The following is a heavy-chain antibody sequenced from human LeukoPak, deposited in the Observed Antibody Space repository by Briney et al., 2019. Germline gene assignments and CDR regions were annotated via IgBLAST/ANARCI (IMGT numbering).Heavy chain of an antibody. D-gene: IGHD3-22*01. CDR1: GGSISYYY. J-gene: IGHJ4*02. CDR2: IYYSGST. V-gene: IGHV4-59*01. Sequence: SETLSLTCTVSGGSISYYYWSWIRQPPGKGLEWIGYIYYSGSTNYNPSLKSRVTISVDTSKNQFSLKLSSVTAADTAVYYCARVGSGYYYEFDYWGQGTLVTVSS. CDR3: ARVGSGYYYEFDY.